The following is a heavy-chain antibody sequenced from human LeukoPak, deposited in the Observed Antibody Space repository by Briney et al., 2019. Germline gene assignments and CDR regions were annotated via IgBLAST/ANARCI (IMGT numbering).Heavy chain of an antibody. J-gene: IGHJ6*02. Sequence: NPSETLSLTCIVSGGSMNSISYYWSWIRQHPGKGLEWIGYIYYSGSTYYNPSLKSRVTISVDTSKNQFSLKLSSVTAADTAVYYCARDLGYCSSTGCYYYYGMDVWGQGTTVTVSS. CDR2: IYYSGST. D-gene: IGHD2-2*01. V-gene: IGHV4-31*03. CDR3: ARDLGYCSSTGCYYYYGMDV. CDR1: GGSMNSISYY.